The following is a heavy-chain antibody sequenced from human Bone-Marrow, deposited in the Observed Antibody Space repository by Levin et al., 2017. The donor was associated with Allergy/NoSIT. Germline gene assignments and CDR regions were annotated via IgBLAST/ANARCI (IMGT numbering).Heavy chain of an antibody. V-gene: IGHV3-7*01. D-gene: IGHD6-13*01. CDR2: IRHDGSVS. CDR3: ARDVAATGAFDI. J-gene: IGHJ3*02. Sequence: PGGSLRLSCTASGFSFNSFWMNWVRQAPGKGLEWVANIRHDGSVSHYVDSVKGRFTISRDNAKNSLYLQMNTLRVEDTAVYYCARDVAATGAFDIWGHGTMVTVSS. CDR1: GFSFNSFW.